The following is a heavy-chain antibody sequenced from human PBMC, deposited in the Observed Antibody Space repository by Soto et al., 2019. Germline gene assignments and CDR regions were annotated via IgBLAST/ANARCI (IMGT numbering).Heavy chain of an antibody. CDR3: ARSISP. Sequence: QVQLQESGPGLVKPSQTLSLTCTVSGVSISSGGYYWSWSRQHTGKGLEWIKYIYYIGSTYYNPSLKSRVTVSIDTSKNQFALKLSSVTAADTAVYYCARSISPWGQGTLVTVSS. J-gene: IGHJ5*02. D-gene: IGHD3-3*01. CDR2: IYYIGST. V-gene: IGHV4-31*03. CDR1: GVSISSGGYY.